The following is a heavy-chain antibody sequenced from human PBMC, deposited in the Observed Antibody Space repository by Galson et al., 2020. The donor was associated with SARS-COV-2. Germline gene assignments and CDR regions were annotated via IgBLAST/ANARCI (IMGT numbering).Heavy chain of an antibody. Sequence: GGSLRLSCAASGFSFSSYGMHWVRQAPGKGLEWVALIWFDGTNKYYADSVKGRFTISRDNSKNTLSLQMDSLRGDDTAVYVCAKGPREYWYFDLWGRGTLVTVSS. CDR2: IWFDGTNK. J-gene: IGHJ2*01. CDR3: AKGPREYWYFDL. V-gene: IGHV3-33*06. CDR1: GFSFSSYG.